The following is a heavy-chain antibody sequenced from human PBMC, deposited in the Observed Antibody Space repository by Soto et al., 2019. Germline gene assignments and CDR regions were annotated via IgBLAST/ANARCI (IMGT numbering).Heavy chain of an antibody. D-gene: IGHD6-25*01. V-gene: IGHV3-33*01. CDR2: IWYDGSKK. J-gene: IGHJ6*01. Sequence: QVQLVESGGGVVQPGRSLRLSCAASGFTFSSHGMHWVRQAPGKGLEWVAAIWYDGSKKCYAGYVKGRFTVSRDDSKNTLYLEMNSLRAEDTAVYYCARDPASSMDVWGQGTTVTVSS. CDR1: GFTFSSHG. CDR3: ARDPASSMDV.